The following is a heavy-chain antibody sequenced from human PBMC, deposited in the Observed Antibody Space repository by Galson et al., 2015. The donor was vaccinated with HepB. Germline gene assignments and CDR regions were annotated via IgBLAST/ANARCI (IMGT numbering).Heavy chain of an antibody. V-gene: IGHV1-69-2*01. J-gene: IGHJ3*02. CDR2: VDPEDGET. Sequence: VKVSCKVSGYTFTDYYMHWVQQAPGKGLEWMGLVDPEDGETIYAEKFQGRVTITADTSTDTAYMELSSLRSEDTAVYYCATDGAPGGVVIVFDIWGQGTMVTVSS. CDR1: GYTFTDYY. D-gene: IGHD2-21*01. CDR3: ATDGAPGGVVIVFDI.